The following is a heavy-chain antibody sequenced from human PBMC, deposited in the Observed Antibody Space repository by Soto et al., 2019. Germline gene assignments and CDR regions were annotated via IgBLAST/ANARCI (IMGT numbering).Heavy chain of an antibody. D-gene: IGHD2-2*01. CDR3: ARGLRVPAAMLHYYYYMDV. CDR1: GYTFTSYD. CDR2: MNPNSGNT. V-gene: IGHV1-8*01. J-gene: IGHJ6*03. Sequence: GASVKVSCKASGYTFTSYDINWVRQATGQGLEWMGWMNPNSGNTGYAQKFQGRVTMTRNTSISTAYMELSSLRSEDTAVYYCARGLRVPAAMLHYYYYMDVWGKGTTVTVSS.